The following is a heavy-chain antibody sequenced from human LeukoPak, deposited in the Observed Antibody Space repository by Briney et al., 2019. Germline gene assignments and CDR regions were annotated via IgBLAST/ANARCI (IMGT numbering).Heavy chain of an antibody. CDR1: GFTFSSYS. V-gene: IGHV3-21*01. CDR3: ARGYSSSWYEHFQH. Sequence: GGSLRLSCAASGFTFSSYSMNWVRQAPGKGLEWVLSISSSSSFIYYADSVKGRFTISRDNAKNSLYLQMNSLRAEDTAVYYCARGYSSSWYEHFQHWGQGTLVTVSS. CDR2: ISSSSSFI. J-gene: IGHJ1*01. D-gene: IGHD6-13*01.